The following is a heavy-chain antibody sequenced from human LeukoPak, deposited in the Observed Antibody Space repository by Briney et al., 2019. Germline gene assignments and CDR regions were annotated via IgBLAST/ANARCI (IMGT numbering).Heavy chain of an antibody. CDR2: INWNSDSI. V-gene: IGHV3-9*01. Sequence: GGSLRLSCAVSGFTFDDYAMHWVRQVPGKGLEWVSGINWNSDSIGYADSVKGRFTTSRDNAKNSLYLQMNSLRAEDTAFYYCTINGGGDSGYGNFDYWGQGTLVTVSS. D-gene: IGHD5-12*01. J-gene: IGHJ4*02. CDR1: GFTFDDYA. CDR3: TINGGGDSGYGNFDY.